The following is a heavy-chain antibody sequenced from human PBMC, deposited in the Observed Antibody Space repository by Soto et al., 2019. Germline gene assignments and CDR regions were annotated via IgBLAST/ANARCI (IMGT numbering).Heavy chain of an antibody. CDR2: ISKDGYVK. CDR1: GFTFSSYG. Sequence: QVQLVESGGGVVQPGRSLRLSCAASGFTFSSYGMHWVRQAPGKGLEWVAVISKDGYVKYYAESVKGRFTISRDNSKNTLYLQMNSLGAEDTASDYCTGGVASGYWGPGTLVTVSS. CDR3: TGGVASGY. D-gene: IGHD2-8*02. J-gene: IGHJ4*02. V-gene: IGHV3-30*03.